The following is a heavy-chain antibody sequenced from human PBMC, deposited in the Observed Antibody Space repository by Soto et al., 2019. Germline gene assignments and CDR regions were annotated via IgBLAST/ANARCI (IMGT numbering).Heavy chain of an antibody. V-gene: IGHV4-39*01. D-gene: IGHD7-27*01. J-gene: IGHJ4*02. Sequence: QLQLQESGPRLVKPSETLSLTCTVSGCSITISHYYWGWIRQPPGKGLEWIGTSYYRGTTSYHPSIKCRVTISEDTSKNQFSMRLSSVTAADTAVYYCARHGPTWVAQVLYFDYWGQGALVTVSS. CDR1: GCSITISHYY. CDR2: SYYRGTT. CDR3: ARHGPTWVAQVLYFDY.